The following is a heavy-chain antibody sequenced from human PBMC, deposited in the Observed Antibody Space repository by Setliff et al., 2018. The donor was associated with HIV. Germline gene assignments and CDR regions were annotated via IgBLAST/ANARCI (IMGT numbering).Heavy chain of an antibody. V-gene: IGHV4-59*11. CDR2: IYNSVTT. CDR1: GGSFSGHF. CDR3: GRWGHGYNSYDH. J-gene: IGHJ4*02. D-gene: IGHD5-12*01. Sequence: SETLSLTCAVSGGSFSGHFWGWFRQPPGKGLQWIGFIYNSVTTNYNPSLKSRVTISLDTSKNQFSLTLRSLTAADTAVYYCGRWGHGYNSYDHWGQGTLVTVSS.